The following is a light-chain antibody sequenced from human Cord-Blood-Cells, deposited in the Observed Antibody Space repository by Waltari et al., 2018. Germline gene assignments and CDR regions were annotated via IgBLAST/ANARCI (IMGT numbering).Light chain of an antibody. CDR3: MIWHSSAWV. CDR2: YKSDLDK. J-gene: IGLJ3*02. CDR1: SGLNVATYP. V-gene: IGLV5-45*02. Sequence: QAVLTQPSSLSASPGASASLTCTLRSGLNVATYPVYWFQQKPGSPPQYLLRYKSDLDKQRGSGVPGRFSGSKVASANAGILLSSGLQSEDEADYYCMIWHSSAWVFGGGTKLTVL.